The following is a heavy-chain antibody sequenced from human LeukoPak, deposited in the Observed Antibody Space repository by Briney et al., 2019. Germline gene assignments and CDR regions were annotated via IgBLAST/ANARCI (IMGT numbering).Heavy chain of an antibody. Sequence: GGSLRLSCAASGFTFSIYSMNWVRQAPGKGLEWVSSISSGSTYIYYADSVKGRFTISRDNAKNSLFLQMNSLRAEDTALYYCARDFSRVSEYWGQGTLVTVSS. V-gene: IGHV3-21*01. D-gene: IGHD6-13*01. J-gene: IGHJ4*02. CDR3: ARDFSRVSEY. CDR2: ISSGSTYI. CDR1: GFTFSIYS.